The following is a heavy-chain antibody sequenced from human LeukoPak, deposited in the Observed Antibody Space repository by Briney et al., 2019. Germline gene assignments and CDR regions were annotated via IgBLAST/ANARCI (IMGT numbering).Heavy chain of an antibody. D-gene: IGHD1-7*01. CDR1: GGSISSSSYY. Sequence: SETLSLTCTVSGGSISSSSYYWGWIRQPPGKGLEWIGSTYYSGSTYYNPSLKSRVTISVDTSKNQFSLKLSSVTAADTAVYYCAREVENWNYPDYWGQGTLVTVSS. CDR3: AREVENWNYPDY. CDR2: TYYSGST. V-gene: IGHV4-39*02. J-gene: IGHJ4*02.